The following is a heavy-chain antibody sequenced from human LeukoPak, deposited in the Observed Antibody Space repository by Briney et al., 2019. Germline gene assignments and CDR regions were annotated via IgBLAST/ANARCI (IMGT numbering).Heavy chain of an antibody. J-gene: IGHJ4*02. CDR3: ARTYYYDSSGYSYYFDY. CDR2: INHSGST. V-gene: IGHV4-34*01. D-gene: IGHD3-22*01. Sequence: PSETLSLTCAVYGGSFSGYYWSWIRQPPGKGLEWIGEINHSGSTNYSPSLKSRVTISVDTSKNQFSLKLSSVTAADTAVYYCARTYYYDSSGYSYYFDYWGQGTLVTVSS. CDR1: GGSFSGYY.